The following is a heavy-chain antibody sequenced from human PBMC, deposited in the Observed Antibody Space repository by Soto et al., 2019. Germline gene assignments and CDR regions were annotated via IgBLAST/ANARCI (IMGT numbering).Heavy chain of an antibody. D-gene: IGHD3-10*01. Sequence: SETLSLTCAVYGGSFSGYYWSWIRQSPGKGLEWIGEIDHTASGNQNPSLKSRVTISVDTSKNQFSLKLTSVTAADTAVYHCASKYYYGTGSFYKRRSTYHFDLWGQGALVTVSS. CDR1: GGSFSGYY. V-gene: IGHV4-34*01. J-gene: IGHJ4*02. CDR3: ASKYYYGTGSFYKRRSTYHFDL. CDR2: IDHTASG.